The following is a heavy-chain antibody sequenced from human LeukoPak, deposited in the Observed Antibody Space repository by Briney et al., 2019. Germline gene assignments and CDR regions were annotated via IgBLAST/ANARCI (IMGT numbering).Heavy chain of an antibody. CDR2: IRSKANSYAT. J-gene: IGHJ4*02. D-gene: IGHD3-10*01. V-gene: IGHV3-73*01. CDR1: GFTFSGSA. CDR3: AKEFGSGGDPFDY. Sequence: GGSLRLSCAASGFTFSGSAMHWVRQASGKGLEWVGRIRSKANSYATAYAASVKGRFTISRDDSKNTAYLQMNSLKTEDTAVYYCAKEFGSGGDPFDYWGQGTLVTVSS.